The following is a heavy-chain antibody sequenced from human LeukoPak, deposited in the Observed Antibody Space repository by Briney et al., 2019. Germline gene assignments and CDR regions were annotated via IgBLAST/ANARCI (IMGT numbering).Heavy chain of an antibody. D-gene: IGHD6-13*01. Sequence: GGSLRLSCAASGFTFSSYSMNWVRQAPGKGLEWVSSISSSSSYIYYADSVKGRFTICRDNAKNSLYLQMNSLRAEDTAVYYCARLYSSSWYSAFDIWGQGTMVTVSS. CDR2: ISSSSSYI. CDR1: GFTFSSYS. J-gene: IGHJ3*02. CDR3: ARLYSSSWYSAFDI. V-gene: IGHV3-21*01.